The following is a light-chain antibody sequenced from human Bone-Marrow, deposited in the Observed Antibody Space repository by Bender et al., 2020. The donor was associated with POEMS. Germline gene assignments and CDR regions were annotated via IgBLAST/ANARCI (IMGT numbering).Light chain of an antibody. V-gene: IGLV2-23*01. Sequence: QSALTQPASVSGSPGQSITISCTGISSNVGNYNLVSWYQQHPGKAPKLMIYEGTKRPSGISSRFSGSKSGNTASLTISGLQAEDEADYYCCSYAGTTTFVVFGGGTKLTVL. CDR2: EGT. J-gene: IGLJ2*01. CDR3: CSYAGTTTFVV. CDR1: SSNVGNYNL.